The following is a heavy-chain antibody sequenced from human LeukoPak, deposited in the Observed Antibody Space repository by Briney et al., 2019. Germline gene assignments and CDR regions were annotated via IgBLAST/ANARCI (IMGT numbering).Heavy chain of an antibody. V-gene: IGHV3-23*01. CDR1: GFTFSSHA. Sequence: GGSLRLSCAASGFTFSSHAMTWVRQAPGKGLEWLSTIRGSGDGAFFADSVKGRFTISRDNSMNTLYLQMDSLRVEDTAIYYCAKDGHVQSYYYYMDVWGKGTTLTVSS. J-gene: IGHJ6*03. CDR2: IRGSGDGA. D-gene: IGHD1-1*01. CDR3: AKDGHVQSYYYYMDV.